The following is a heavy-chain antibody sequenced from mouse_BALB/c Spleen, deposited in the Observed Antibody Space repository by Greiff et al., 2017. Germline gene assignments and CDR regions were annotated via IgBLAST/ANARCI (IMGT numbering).Heavy chain of an antibody. V-gene: IGHV1-54*01. CDR2: INPGSGGT. D-gene: IGHD2-14*01. J-gene: IGHJ4*01. CDR3: ARQVRGAMDD. CDR1: GYAFTNYL. Sequence: QVQLQQSGAELVRPGTSVKVSCKASGYAFTNYLIEWVKQRPGQGLEWIGVINPGSGGTNYNEKFKGKATLTADKSSSTAYMQLSSLTSDDSAVYFCARQVRGAMDDWGQGTSVTVSS.